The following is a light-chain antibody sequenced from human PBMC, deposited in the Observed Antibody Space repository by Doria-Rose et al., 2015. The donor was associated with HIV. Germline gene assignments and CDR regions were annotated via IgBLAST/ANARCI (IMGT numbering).Light chain of an antibody. V-gene: IGKV1-27*01. Sequence: DIRLTQSPSSLSASVGDRVTITCRASQGITDRLAWYQQRPGRVPKLLIYGASTLQSGVPSRFNGSGSGTDFTLTTTSLQPEDVATYFCQKYDSAPLTFGQGTRL. CDR2: GAS. J-gene: IGKJ5*01. CDR3: QKYDSAPLT. CDR1: QGITDR.